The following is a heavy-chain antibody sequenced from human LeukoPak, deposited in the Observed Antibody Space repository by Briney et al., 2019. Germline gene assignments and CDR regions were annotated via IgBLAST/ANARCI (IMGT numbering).Heavy chain of an antibody. Sequence: SETLSLTCTVSGGSISSHYWSWIRQPPGKGLEWIGYIYYSGSTNYNPSLKSRVTISVDTSKNQFSLKLSSVTAADTAVYYCARILGAYYYDSSGYYQERNWFDPWGQGTLVTVSS. D-gene: IGHD3-22*01. V-gene: IGHV4-59*11. J-gene: IGHJ5*02. CDR2: IYYSGST. CDR3: ARILGAYYYDSSGYYQERNWFDP. CDR1: GGSISSHY.